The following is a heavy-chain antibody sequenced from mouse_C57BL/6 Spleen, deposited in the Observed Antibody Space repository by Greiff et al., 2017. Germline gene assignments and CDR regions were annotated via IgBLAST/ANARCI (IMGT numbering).Heavy chain of an antibody. J-gene: IGHJ2*01. CDR1: GFTFTDYY. CDR2: IRNKANGYTT. V-gene: IGHV7-3*01. CDR3: ARSPYFDY. Sequence: EVKVVESGGGLVQPGGSLSLSCAASGFTFTDYYMSWVRQPPGKALEWLGFIRNKANGYTTEYSASVKGRFTISRDNSQSILYLQMNALRTEYSATYCCARSPYFDYWGQGTTLTVSS.